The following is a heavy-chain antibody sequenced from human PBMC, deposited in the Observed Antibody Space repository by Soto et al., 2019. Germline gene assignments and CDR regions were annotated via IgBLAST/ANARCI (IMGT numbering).Heavy chain of an antibody. D-gene: IGHD3-10*02. CDR2: INAGNGNT. CDR3: ARGPLNVGFYYFDY. Sequence: ASVKVSCKASGYIFTNYAIHWVRQAPGQRLEWMGWINAGNGNTKYSEWFLDRITITRDTSASIVYMELSSLRSDDTTVYYCARGPLNVGFYYFDYWGQGTQVTVSS. J-gene: IGHJ4*02. V-gene: IGHV1-3*01. CDR1: GYIFTNYA.